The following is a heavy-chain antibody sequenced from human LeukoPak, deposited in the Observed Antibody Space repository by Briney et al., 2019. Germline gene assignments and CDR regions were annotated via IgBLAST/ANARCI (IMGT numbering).Heavy chain of an antibody. Sequence: PGGSLRLSCAASGFTFSDYYMSWIRQAPGKGLEWASYISSSGSTIYYADSVKGRFTISRDNAKNSLYLQMNSLRAEDTAVYYCARDTNYYDSSGYYSNWGQGTLVTVSS. CDR2: ISSSGSTI. CDR1: GFTFSDYY. V-gene: IGHV3-11*01. J-gene: IGHJ4*02. D-gene: IGHD3-22*01. CDR3: ARDTNYYDSSGYYSN.